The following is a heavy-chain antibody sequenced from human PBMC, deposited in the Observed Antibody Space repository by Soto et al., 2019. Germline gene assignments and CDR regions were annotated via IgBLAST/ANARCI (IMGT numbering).Heavy chain of an antibody. CDR2: INHSGST. Sequence: ETLSLTCAVYGGSFSGYYWSWIRQPPGKGLEWIGEINHSGSTNYNPSLKSRVTISVDTSKNQFSLKLSSVTAADTAVYYCARESRYYHILTAYYRWAFDIWRQGTMVTVSS. J-gene: IGHJ3*02. CDR3: ARESRYYHILTAYYRWAFDI. V-gene: IGHV4-34*01. D-gene: IGHD3-9*01. CDR1: GGSFSGYY.